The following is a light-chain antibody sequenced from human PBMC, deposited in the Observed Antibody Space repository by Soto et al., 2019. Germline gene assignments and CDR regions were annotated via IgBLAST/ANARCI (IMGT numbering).Light chain of an antibody. J-gene: IGLJ2*01. CDR1: SSDVGGLNF. CDR2: DVV. CDR3: SSDTSSSTLVV. V-gene: IGLV2-14*03. Sequence: QAVVTQPASVSGSPGQSITISCTGTSSDVGGLNFVSWYQQHPGKAPKLMIYDVVNRPSGVSNRFSGSKSGNTASLTISGLQAEDEADYYCSSDTSSSTLVVFGGGTKLTVL.